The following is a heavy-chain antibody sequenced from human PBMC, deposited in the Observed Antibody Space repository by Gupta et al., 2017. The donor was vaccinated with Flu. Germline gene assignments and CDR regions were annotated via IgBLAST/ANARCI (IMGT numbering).Heavy chain of an antibody. D-gene: IGHD5-18*01. CDR1: GDIFSSHA. V-gene: IGHV1-69*01. J-gene: IGHJ4*02. CDR2: IIPIFYES. CDR3: ARDQLIGLGDRAMVTGTFDF. Sequence: QVHLVQSGAEVKKPGSSVKVSCTASGDIFSSHAISWVRQAPGQGLEWMGRIIPIFYESNYAQNFQGRVTITADESTSTAYMELSSLISEDTAMYYCARDQLIGLGDRAMVTGTFDFWGQGTLVTVSS.